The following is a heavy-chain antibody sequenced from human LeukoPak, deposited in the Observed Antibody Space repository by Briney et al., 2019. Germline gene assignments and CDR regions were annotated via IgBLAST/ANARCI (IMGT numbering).Heavy chain of an antibody. D-gene: IGHD3-10*01. CDR3: ARGLYYYGSGSERPNRDY. V-gene: IGHV1-8*01. CDR1: GYTFTSYD. J-gene: IGHJ4*02. Sequence: ASVKVSCKASGYTFTSYDINWVRQATGQGLEWMGWMNPNSGNTGYAQKFQGRVTMTRNTSISTAYMELSSLRSEDTAVYYCARGLYYYGSGSERPNRDYWGQGTLVTVSS. CDR2: MNPNSGNT.